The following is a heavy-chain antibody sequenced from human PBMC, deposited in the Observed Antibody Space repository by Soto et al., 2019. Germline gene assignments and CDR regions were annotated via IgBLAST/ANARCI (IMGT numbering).Heavy chain of an antibody. J-gene: IGHJ3*02. CDR1: GYTFTSYG. D-gene: IGHD2-2*01. CDR3: AREEVPPTGAYCSSTSCYDRAFDI. CDR2: ISAYNGNT. V-gene: IGHV1-18*01. Sequence: ASVKVSCKASGYTFTSYGISWVRQAPGQGLEWMGWISAYNGNTNYAQKLQGRVTMTTDTSTSTAYMELRSLRSDDTAVYYCAREEVPPTGAYCSSTSCYDRAFDIWGQGTMVTVSS.